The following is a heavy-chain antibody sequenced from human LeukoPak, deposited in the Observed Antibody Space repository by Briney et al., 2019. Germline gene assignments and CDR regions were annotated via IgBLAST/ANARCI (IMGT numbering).Heavy chain of an antibody. J-gene: IGHJ4*02. CDR1: GGSISAYY. V-gene: IGHV4-59*01. Sequence: SETLSLTCTVSGGSISAYYWSWIRQPPGKGLEWIGYISYSGSTKYNPSLKSRVTMSVDTSKNQFSLKLSSVTAADTAVYYCARYGMATIQFFDYWGQGTLFTVSS. D-gene: IGHD5-24*01. CDR3: ARYGMATIQFFDY. CDR2: ISYSGST.